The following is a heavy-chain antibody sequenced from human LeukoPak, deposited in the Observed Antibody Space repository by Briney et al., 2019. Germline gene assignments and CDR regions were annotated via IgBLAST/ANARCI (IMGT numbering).Heavy chain of an antibody. CDR3: ARHYYGSGSKNHFDY. D-gene: IGHD3-10*01. CDR2: IFYSGTT. J-gene: IGHJ4*02. V-gene: IGHV4-39*07. Sequence: SETLSLTCSVSGGSISSISYYWGWIRQPPGKGLQWIGSIFYSGTTYYNPSLKSQITISVDTSKNQFSLKLSSVTAADTAVYYCARHYYGSGSKNHFDYWGQGTLVTVSS. CDR1: GGSISSISYY.